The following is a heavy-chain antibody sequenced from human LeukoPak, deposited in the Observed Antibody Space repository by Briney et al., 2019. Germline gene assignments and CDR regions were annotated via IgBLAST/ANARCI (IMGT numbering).Heavy chain of an antibody. D-gene: IGHD3-10*02. J-gene: IGHJ6*04. CDR3: AELGITMIGGV. CDR2: ISSSGSTM. Sequence: PGGSLRLSCAASGFAFNTYSMSWIRQAPGKGLEWVSYISSSGSTMYYTDSVKGRFTISRDNAKNSLYLQMNSLRAEDTAVYYCAELGITMIGGVWGKGTTVTISS. CDR1: GFAFNTYS. V-gene: IGHV3-48*04.